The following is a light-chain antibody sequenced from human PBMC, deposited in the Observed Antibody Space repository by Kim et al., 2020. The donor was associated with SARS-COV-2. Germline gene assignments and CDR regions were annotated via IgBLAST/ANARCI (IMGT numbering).Light chain of an antibody. CDR1: EGISNY. Sequence: SVGEGVTTSCGTREGISNYVAWYQQRPGEVPKLLICAASALQSGVPSRCGGGGSGAVFTLTSSSLQPEVVATYCCQKYNSAPRTFGQGTRVDIK. V-gene: IGKV1-27*01. J-gene: IGKJ1*01. CDR3: QKYNSAPRT. CDR2: AAS.